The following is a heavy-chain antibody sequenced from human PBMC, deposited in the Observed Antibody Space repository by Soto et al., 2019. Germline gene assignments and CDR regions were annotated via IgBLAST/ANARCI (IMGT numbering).Heavy chain of an antibody. CDR1: GASITASTYC. CDR3: ARLIHCTTTSCYLAY. Sequence: PSETLTLTSTVSGASITASTYCWPWVRQPPGKGLEWIGSIYYSGTTYYNPSLKSRVTISEDTSKNQFSLKLSSVTAADTAVFYCARLIHCTTTSCYLAYWGQGTLATVS. V-gene: IGHV4-39*01. J-gene: IGHJ4*02. D-gene: IGHD2-2*01. CDR2: IYYSGTT.